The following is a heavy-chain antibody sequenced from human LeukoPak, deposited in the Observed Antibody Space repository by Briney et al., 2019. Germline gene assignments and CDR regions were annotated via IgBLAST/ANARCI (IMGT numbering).Heavy chain of an antibody. CDR3: AKDTKAAWYFDY. D-gene: IGHD2-15*01. Sequence: SGGSLRLSCAASGFTFNNYAMSWVRQAPGKGLQWVSAISGSGGSTYYADSVKGRFTISRDNSKNTLFLQMNSLKAEDTAVYYCAKDTKAAWYFDYWGQGTQVTVSS. V-gene: IGHV3-23*01. CDR1: GFTFNNYA. CDR2: ISGSGGST. J-gene: IGHJ4*02.